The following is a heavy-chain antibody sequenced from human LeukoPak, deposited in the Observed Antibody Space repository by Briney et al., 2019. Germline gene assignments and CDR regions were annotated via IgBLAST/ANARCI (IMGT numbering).Heavy chain of an antibody. V-gene: IGHV3-23*01. CDR3: ARGYSRAAFDI. D-gene: IGHD2-15*01. CDR1: GFTFSTYA. Sequence: GGSLRLSCAASGFTFSTYAMSWVRQAPGKGLEWVSAISGSGGSTYYADSVKGRFTISRDNGKNSLLLQMNSLRAEDTALYYCARGYSRAAFDIWGQGTVVAVSS. J-gene: IGHJ3*02. CDR2: ISGSGGST.